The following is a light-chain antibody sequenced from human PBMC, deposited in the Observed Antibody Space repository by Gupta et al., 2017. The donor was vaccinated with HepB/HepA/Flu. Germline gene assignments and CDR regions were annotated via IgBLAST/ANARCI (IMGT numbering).Light chain of an antibody. V-gene: IGLV3-21*03. CDR3: QVCDSSSDHPYV. J-gene: IGLJ1*01. CDR1: SIGSKS. CDR2: DDS. Sequence: YVLTQPPPVSVAPGKTAWINCGGNSIGSKSVHWYHQKPGQAPVLVVYDDSDRPSGIPERFSGSNSGNTATLTISRVEAGDEADYYCQVCDSSSDHPYVFGPGTKVTVL.